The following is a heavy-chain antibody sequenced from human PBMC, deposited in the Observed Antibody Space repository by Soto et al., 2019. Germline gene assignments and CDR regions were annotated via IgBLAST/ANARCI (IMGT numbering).Heavy chain of an antibody. D-gene: IGHD6-19*01. CDR2: IWYDGSNK. J-gene: IGHJ4*02. CDR1: GFTFSSYG. Sequence: GESLKISCAASGFTFSSYGMHWVRQAPGKGLEWVAVIWYDGSNKYYADSVKGRFTISRDNSKNTLYLQMNSLRAEDTAVYYCARDRSVADPSYYFDYWGQGTLVTVSS. CDR3: ARDRSVADPSYYFDY. V-gene: IGHV3-33*01.